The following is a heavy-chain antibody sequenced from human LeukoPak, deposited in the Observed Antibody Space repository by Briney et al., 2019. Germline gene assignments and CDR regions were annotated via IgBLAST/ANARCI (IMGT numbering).Heavy chain of an antibody. D-gene: IGHD4-17*01. CDR3: ARDRSYGDYRRTFDY. CDR2: SFHSGST. Sequence: SETLSLTCAVSGYSISSGYYWGWLRQPPGKGLDWIGSSFHSGSTYYNPSLKSRATLSVHTSKNQFSLKLNSVTAADTAVYYCARDRSYGDYRRTFDYWGDGTLVTVFS. CDR1: GYSISSGYY. J-gene: IGHJ4*01. V-gene: IGHV4-38-2*02.